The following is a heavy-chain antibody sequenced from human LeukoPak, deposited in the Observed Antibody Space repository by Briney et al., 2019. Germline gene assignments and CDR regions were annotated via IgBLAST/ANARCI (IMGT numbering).Heavy chain of an antibody. Sequence: PGMSLSLSCATSGFTFSTYGMEWVRQAPGKGREWVAIIFSDGIRKYYADSVKGRFTISRDISRSTLYLEMNSLSAEDTAVYYCARASGPIKKNRFDQWGQGTLVTVSS. D-gene: IGHD1-26*01. V-gene: IGHV3-30*12. CDR2: IFSDGIRK. J-gene: IGHJ4*02. CDR1: GFTFSTYG. CDR3: ARASGPIKKNRFDQ.